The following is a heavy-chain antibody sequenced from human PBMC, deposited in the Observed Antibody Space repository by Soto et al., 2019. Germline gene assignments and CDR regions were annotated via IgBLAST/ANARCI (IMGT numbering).Heavy chain of an antibody. V-gene: IGHV3-23*01. D-gene: IGHD3-16*02. CDR1: EFTFSSYA. CDR3: AKDQPPSVTGYFDC. CDR2: ISGDGNT. J-gene: IGHJ4*02. Sequence: GGSLRLSCAACEFTFSSYAMSWVRQALGKGLEWVSAISGDGNTYYADSVKGRFTISRDNSKNTLYPQMNSLRAEDTAVYYCAKDQPPSVTGYFDCWGQGTLVTVSS.